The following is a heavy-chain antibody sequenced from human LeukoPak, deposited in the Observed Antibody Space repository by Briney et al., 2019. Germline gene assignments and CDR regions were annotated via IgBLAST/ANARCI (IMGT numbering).Heavy chain of an antibody. CDR2: IYYSGST. V-gene: IGHV4-39*01. CDR1: GGSISSSSYY. D-gene: IGHD5-18*01. CDR3: ARRRYSYGPFFDY. Sequence: PSETLSLTCTVSGGSISSSSYYWGWIRQPPGKGLEWLGSIYYSGSTYYNPSLKSRVTISVDTSKNQFSLKLSSVTAADTAVYYCARRRYSYGPFFDYWGQGTLVTVSS. J-gene: IGHJ4*02.